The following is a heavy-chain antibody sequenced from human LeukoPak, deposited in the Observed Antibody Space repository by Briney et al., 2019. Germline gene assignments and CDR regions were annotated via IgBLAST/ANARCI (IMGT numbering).Heavy chain of an antibody. CDR3: ARGIVGATTYPY. Sequence: SETLSLTCAVYGGSFSGYYWSWIRQPPGKGLEWIGEINHSGSTNYNPSLKSRVTISVETSKNQCSLKLSSVTAADTAVYYCARGIVGATTYPYWGQGTLVTVSS. CDR2: INHSGST. CDR1: GGSFSGYY. V-gene: IGHV4-34*01. J-gene: IGHJ4*02. D-gene: IGHD1-26*01.